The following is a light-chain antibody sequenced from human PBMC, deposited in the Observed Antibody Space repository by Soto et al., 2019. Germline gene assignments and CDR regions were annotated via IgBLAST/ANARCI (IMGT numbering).Light chain of an antibody. V-gene: IGKV3-20*01. CDR3: HHYET. Sequence: EIVMTQSPATLSVSPGERATLSCRASQSVSSKLAWYQQKPGQAPRLLIYGASSRATGIPDRFSGSGSGTDFTLTISRLEPEDFAVYYCHHYETFGQGTKVDIK. CDR2: GAS. CDR1: QSVSSK. J-gene: IGKJ1*01.